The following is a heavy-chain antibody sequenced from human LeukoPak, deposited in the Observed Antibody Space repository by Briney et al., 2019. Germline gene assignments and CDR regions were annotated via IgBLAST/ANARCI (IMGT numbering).Heavy chain of an antibody. CDR1: GYTFTGYY. Sequence: GASVKVSCKASGYTFTGYYMHWVRQAPGQGLEWMGWINPNSGGTNYAQKFQGWVTMTRDTSISTAYMELSRLRSDDTAVYYCARGGQQSSWYIRFSYGMTSGAKGPRSPSPQ. J-gene: IGHJ6*04. D-gene: IGHD6-13*01. V-gene: IGHV1-2*04. CDR3: ARGGQQSSWYIRFSYGMTS. CDR2: INPNSGGT.